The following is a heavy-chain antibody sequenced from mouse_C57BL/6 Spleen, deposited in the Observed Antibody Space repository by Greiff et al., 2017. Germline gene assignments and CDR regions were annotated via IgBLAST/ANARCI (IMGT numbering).Heavy chain of an antibody. CDR1: GYTFTSYW. CDR3: SRSLKYYGSSYVAY. J-gene: IGHJ3*01. D-gene: IGHD1-1*01. Sequence: VQLQQPGAELVKPGASVKLSCKASGYTFTSYWMHWVKQRPGQGLEWIGMIHPNSGSTNYNEKFKSKATLTVDKSSSTAYMQPSSLTSEDSAVYYCSRSLKYYGSSYVAYWGQGTLVTVSA. V-gene: IGHV1-64*01. CDR2: IHPNSGST.